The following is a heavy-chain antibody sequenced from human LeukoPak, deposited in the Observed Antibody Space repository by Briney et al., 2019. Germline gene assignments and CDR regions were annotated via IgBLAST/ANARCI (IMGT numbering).Heavy chain of an antibody. J-gene: IGHJ3*02. CDR1: GGTFSSYA. CDR2: IIPIFGTA. V-gene: IGHV1-69*05. Sequence: SVKVSCKASGGTFSSYAISWVRQAPGQGLERMGRIIPIFGTANYAQKFQGRVTITTDESTSTAYMELSSLRSEDTAVYYCASPTYYYDSSGYYYAFDIWGQGTMVTVSS. D-gene: IGHD3-22*01. CDR3: ASPTYYYDSSGYYYAFDI.